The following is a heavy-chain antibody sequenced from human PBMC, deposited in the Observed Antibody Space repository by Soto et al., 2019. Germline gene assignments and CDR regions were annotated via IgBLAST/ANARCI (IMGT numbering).Heavy chain of an antibody. J-gene: IGHJ3*02. V-gene: IGHV3-11*06. CDR3: ARGGHLGYCSGGSCLAFDI. CDR1: GFTFSDYY. CDR2: ISSSSSYT. Sequence: GGSLRLSCAASGFTFSDYYMSWIRQAPGKGLEWVSYISSSSSYTNYADSVKGRFTISRDNAKNSLYLQMNSLRAEDTAVYYCARGGHLGYCSGGSCLAFDIWGQGTMVTVS. D-gene: IGHD2-15*01.